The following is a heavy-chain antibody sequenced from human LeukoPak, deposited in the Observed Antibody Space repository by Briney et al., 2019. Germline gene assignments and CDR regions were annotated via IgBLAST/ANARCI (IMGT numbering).Heavy chain of an antibody. CDR2: IYYSGII. J-gene: IGHJ4*02. CDR1: AGSISGYY. CDR3: AREATELSYSSSWYYDY. D-gene: IGHD6-13*01. V-gene: IGHV4-59*01. Sequence: SETPSLTCTVSAGSISGYYWSWIRQPPGKGLEWIGYIYYSGIINYNPSLKSRVTISVDTSKNQFSLKLNSVTAADTAVYYCAREATELSYSSSWYYDYWGQGTLVTVSS.